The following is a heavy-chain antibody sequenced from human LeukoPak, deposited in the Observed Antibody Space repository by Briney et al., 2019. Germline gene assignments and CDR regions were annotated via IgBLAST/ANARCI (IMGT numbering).Heavy chain of an antibody. V-gene: IGHV4-59*01. D-gene: IGHD3-22*01. CDR1: GGSISSYY. CDR2: IHYSRST. Sequence: SETLSLTCSVAGGSISSYYWSWIRQPPGKGLEWIGYIHYSRSTNYNPSLKSRVTISGDTSKNQFSLKLSSVTAADTAVYYCARTKYYDSSGYRRPPENFDYWGQGTLVTVSS. CDR3: ARTKYYDSSGYRRPPENFDY. J-gene: IGHJ4*02.